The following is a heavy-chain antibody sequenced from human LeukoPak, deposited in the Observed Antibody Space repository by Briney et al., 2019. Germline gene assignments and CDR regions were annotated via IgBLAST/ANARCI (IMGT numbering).Heavy chain of an antibody. J-gene: IGHJ4*02. V-gene: IGHV4-59*01. Sequence: SETLSLTCTVSGGSITTYSWSWIRQPPGKGLEWIGVIYYTGRTSYNPSLKSRVTISVDRSKKQVSLKLTSVTAADTAVYYCARDSGEVPDYWGQGTLVTVSS. D-gene: IGHD3-10*01. CDR2: IYYTGRT. CDR3: ARDSGEVPDY. CDR1: GGSITTYS.